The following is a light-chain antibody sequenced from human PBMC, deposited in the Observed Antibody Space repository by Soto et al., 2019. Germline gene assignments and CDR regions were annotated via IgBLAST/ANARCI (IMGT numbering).Light chain of an antibody. CDR2: EVT. CDR3: SSYASNTILFV. Sequence: QSVLTQPPCASGCPGQSVTISCTGTNIDVGGYNYVAWYQQHPGTAPKVIIYEVTKRPSGVPDRFIGSKSGNTASLTISGLQAEDEADYFCSSYASNTILFVFGTGTKVTVL. CDR1: NIDVGGYNY. J-gene: IGLJ1*01. V-gene: IGLV2-8*01.